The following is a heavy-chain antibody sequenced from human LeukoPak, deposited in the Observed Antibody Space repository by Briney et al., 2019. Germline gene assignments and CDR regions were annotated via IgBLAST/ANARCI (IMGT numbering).Heavy chain of an antibody. V-gene: IGHV3-7*01. CDR3: ARAFYDYFWGSYRY. CDR2: INQHGSEK. J-gene: IGHJ4*02. CDR1: GFTFSDYW. Sequence: GGSLRLSCAASGFTFSDYWMSWVRQAPGKGLEWVANINQHGSEKYYVDSVKGRFTISRDNAKNSLYLQMNSLRAEDTAVYYCARAFYDYFWGSYRYWGQGTLVTVSS. D-gene: IGHD3-16*02.